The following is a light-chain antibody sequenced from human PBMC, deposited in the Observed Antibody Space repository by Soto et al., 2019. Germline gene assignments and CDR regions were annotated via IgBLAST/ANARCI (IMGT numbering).Light chain of an antibody. CDR1: QGISSY. Sequence: AIRMTQSPSSLSASTGDRVTITCRASQGISSYLAWYQQKPGKAPKLLIYAASTLQSGVPSRFSGSGSGTDFTLTISCLQSEDFATYYCQQYYSYPPLTFGGGTKVEIE. CDR3: QQYYSYPPLT. V-gene: IGKV1-8*01. J-gene: IGKJ4*01. CDR2: AAS.